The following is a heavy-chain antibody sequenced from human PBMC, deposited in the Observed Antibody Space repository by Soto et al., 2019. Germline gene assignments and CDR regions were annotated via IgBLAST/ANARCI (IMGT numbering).Heavy chain of an antibody. J-gene: IGHJ6*02. D-gene: IGHD2-2*01. CDR1: GFTFSSYS. Sequence: GGSLRLSCAASGFTFSSYSMNWVRQAPGKGLEWVSSISSSSSYIYYADSVKGRFTISRDNAKNSLYLQMSSLRAEDTAVYYCAREGYCSSTSCPPEDYYYYGMDVWGQGTTVTVSS. CDR3: AREGYCSSTSCPPEDYYYYGMDV. V-gene: IGHV3-21*01. CDR2: ISSSSSYI.